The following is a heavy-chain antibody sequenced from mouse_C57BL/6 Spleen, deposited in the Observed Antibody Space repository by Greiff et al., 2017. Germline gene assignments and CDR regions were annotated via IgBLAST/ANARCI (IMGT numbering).Heavy chain of an antibody. Sequence: VQLQQSGAELVMPGASVKLSCKASGYTFTSYWMHWVKQRPGQGLEWIGEIDPSDSYTNYNQKFKGKSTLTVDKSSSTAYMQLSSLTSEDSAVYYRARGAIYDGYYPFAYWGQGTLVTVSA. CDR2: IDPSDSYT. J-gene: IGHJ3*01. CDR1: GYTFTSYW. CDR3: ARGAIYDGYYPFAY. D-gene: IGHD2-3*01. V-gene: IGHV1-69*01.